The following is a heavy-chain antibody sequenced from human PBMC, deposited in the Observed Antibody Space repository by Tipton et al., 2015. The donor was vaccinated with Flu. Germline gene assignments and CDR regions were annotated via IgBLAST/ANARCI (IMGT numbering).Heavy chain of an antibody. Sequence: TLSLTCTVSGGSISSSSYYWGWIRQPPGKGLEWIGSIYHSGSTYYNPSLKSRVTISVDTAKNQFSLELSSVTAADSAVYYCTRDHYERVGATDYWGQGTLVTVSS. V-gene: IGHV4-39*07. J-gene: IGHJ4*02. CDR3: TRDHYERVGATDY. D-gene: IGHD1-26*01. CDR2: IYHSGST. CDR1: GGSISSSSYY.